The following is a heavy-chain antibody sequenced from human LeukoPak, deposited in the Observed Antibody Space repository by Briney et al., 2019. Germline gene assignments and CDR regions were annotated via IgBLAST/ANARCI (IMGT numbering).Heavy chain of an antibody. CDR3: ARRAGEYSHPYDY. J-gene: IGHJ4*02. Sequence: GGSLTLSCTVSGFTVSSNSWSWVRQAPGQGLELVSFIYSGGNTHYSDSVKGRFTISRDNSKNTLYLQMNSLRAEDTAIYYCARRAGEYSHPYDYWGQGTLVTVSS. CDR1: GFTVSSNS. D-gene: IGHD2-15*01. CDR2: IYSGGNT. V-gene: IGHV3-53*01.